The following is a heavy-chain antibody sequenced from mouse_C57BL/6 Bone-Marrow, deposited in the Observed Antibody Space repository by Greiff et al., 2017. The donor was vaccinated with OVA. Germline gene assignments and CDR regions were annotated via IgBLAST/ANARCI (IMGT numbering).Heavy chain of an antibody. Sequence: EVQLQQSGAELVRPGASVKLSCTASGFNIKDDYMHWVKQRPEQGLEWIGWIDPENGDTEDASKFQGKATITADTSSNTAYLQLSSLTSEDTAVYYCTGNYDAMDYWGQGTSVTVSS. CDR2: IDPENGDT. V-gene: IGHV14-4*01. CDR3: TGNYDAMDY. CDR1: GFNIKDDY. J-gene: IGHJ4*01. D-gene: IGHD2-1*01.